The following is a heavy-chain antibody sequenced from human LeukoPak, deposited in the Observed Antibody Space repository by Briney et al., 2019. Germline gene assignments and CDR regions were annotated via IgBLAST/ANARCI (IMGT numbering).Heavy chain of an antibody. CDR1: GFTFSSYS. V-gene: IGHV3-21*01. Sequence: GGSLRLSCAASGFTFSSYSMNWVRQAPGKGLEWVSSISSSSSYIYYADSVKGRFTISRDNAKNSLYLQMNSLRAEDTAVYYCARDLGDGYDLGSGYWGQGTLVTVSS. CDR2: ISSSSSYI. D-gene: IGHD5-12*01. J-gene: IGHJ4*02. CDR3: ARDLGDGYDLGSGY.